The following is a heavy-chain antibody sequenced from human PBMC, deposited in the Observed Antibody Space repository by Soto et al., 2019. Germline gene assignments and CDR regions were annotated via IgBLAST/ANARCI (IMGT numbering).Heavy chain of an antibody. D-gene: IGHD3-10*01. CDR1: GGSFSGYY. CDR2: INHSGST. CDR3: ARGPGSFDP. Sequence: SETLSLTCAVYGGSFSGYYWSWIRQPPGKGLEWIGEINHSGSTNYNPSLKSRVTISVDTSKNQFSLKLSSVTAADTAVYYCARGPGSFDPWGQGTLVTVSS. J-gene: IGHJ5*02. V-gene: IGHV4-34*01.